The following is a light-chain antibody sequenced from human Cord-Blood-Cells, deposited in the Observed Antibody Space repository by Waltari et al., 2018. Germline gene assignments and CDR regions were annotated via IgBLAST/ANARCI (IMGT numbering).Light chain of an antibody. CDR3: SSYAGSNNPYV. CDR1: SSDVGGYNS. J-gene: IGLJ1*01. Sequence: QSALTQPPSASGSPGQSVTISCTGTSSDVGGYNSVSWYQQHPGKAPTLMLYEVSKRPSGVPDRFSGSKSGNTASLTVSGLQAEDEADYYCSSYAGSNNPYVFGTGTKVTVL. CDR2: EVS. V-gene: IGLV2-8*01.